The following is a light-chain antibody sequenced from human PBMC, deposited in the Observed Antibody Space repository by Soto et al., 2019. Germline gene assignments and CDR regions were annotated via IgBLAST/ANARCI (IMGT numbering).Light chain of an antibody. CDR3: QQAYSFPIT. CDR1: EDINSR. J-gene: IGKJ5*01. V-gene: IGKV1-12*01. Sequence: DIQMTQSPSSVSASVGDRVTISCRASEDINSRLAWYQQKPGNAPKLLIYAAFILQSGVPSRFSGYGSGTDFTLSISSLQPEDFATYYCQQAYSFPITFGQGHDWRL. CDR2: AAF.